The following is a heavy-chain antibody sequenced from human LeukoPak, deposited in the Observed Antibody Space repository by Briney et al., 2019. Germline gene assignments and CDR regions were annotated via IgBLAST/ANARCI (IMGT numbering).Heavy chain of an antibody. CDR1: GGPVSSNY. Sequence: SETLSLTCSVSGGPVSSNYWAWLRQPPGKGPEWIGYIYHSGYAKYNPSFKSRVTMSVDTSKSQFSLQLTSVTAADTAVYYCARHNIASDGARLFDFWGRGTLVAVSS. CDR2: IYHSGYA. V-gene: IGHV4-59*08. D-gene: IGHD4-17*01. CDR3: ARHNIASDGARLFDF. J-gene: IGHJ4*02.